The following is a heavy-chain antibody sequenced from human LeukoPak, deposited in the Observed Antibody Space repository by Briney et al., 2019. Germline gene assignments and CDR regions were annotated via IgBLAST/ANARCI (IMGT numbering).Heavy chain of an antibody. CDR2: ISGSGGST. CDR1: GFSFSSYA. CDR3: AARIAAVLYAFDI. D-gene: IGHD6-13*01. Sequence: PGGSLRLSCAASGFSFSSYAMNWVRQAPGKGLECVSTISGSGGSTNYADSVKGRFTISRDNSKNTLYLQMNSLRAEDTAVYYCAARIAAVLYAFDIWGQGTMVTVSS. J-gene: IGHJ3*02. V-gene: IGHV3-23*01.